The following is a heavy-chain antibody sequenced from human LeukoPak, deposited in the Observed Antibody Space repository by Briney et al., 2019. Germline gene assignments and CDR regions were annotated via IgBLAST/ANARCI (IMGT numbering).Heavy chain of an antibody. Sequence: GGSLRLFCAASGFTFSSSAMHWVRQASGKGLEWVGRIRSKANSYATAYAASVKGRFTISRDDSKNTAYLQMNSLKTEDTDVYYCAYYDYVTDYWVQGTLVTVSS. CDR1: GFTFSSSA. J-gene: IGHJ4*02. V-gene: IGHV3-73*01. CDR2: IRSKANSYAT. CDR3: AYYDYVTDY. D-gene: IGHD3-16*01.